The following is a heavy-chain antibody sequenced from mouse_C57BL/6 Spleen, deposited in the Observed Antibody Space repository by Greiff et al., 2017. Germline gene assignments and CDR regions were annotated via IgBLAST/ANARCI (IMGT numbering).Heavy chain of an antibody. Sequence: VQLKESGPELVKPGASVKISCKASGYAFSSSWMNWVKQRPGKGLEWIGRIYPGDGDTNYNGKFKGKATLTADKSSSTAYMQLSSLTSEDSAVYFCARGSSGYHYAMDYWGQGTSVTVSS. CDR1: GYAFSSSW. CDR3: ARGSSGYHYAMDY. V-gene: IGHV1-82*01. J-gene: IGHJ4*01. CDR2: IYPGDGDT. D-gene: IGHD3-2*02.